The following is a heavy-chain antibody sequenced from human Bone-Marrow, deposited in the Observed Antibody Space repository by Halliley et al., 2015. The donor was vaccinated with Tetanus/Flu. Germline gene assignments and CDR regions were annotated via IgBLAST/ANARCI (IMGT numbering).Heavy chain of an antibody. Sequence: LVKPSQTLTLTCTFSGFSLTSWGVGVGWIRQPPGKALEWLALVYWSDDEHYSPSLQSSLTITKDTSKKQVVLTMTIMDPLDTATYFCVLTSYDASGHLPIFYWGPGTLVTISS. D-gene: IGHD3-22*01. V-gene: IGHV2-5*01. CDR2: VYWSDDE. J-gene: IGHJ4*02. CDR3: VLTSYDASGHLPIFY. CDR1: GFSLTSWGVG.